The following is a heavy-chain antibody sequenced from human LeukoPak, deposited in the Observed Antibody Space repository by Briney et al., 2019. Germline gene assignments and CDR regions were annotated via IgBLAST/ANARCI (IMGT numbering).Heavy chain of an antibody. V-gene: IGHV3-23*01. Sequence: GGSLRLSCAASGFTFSSYAMSWVRQAPGKGLEWVSAISGSGGSTHYADSVKGRFTISRDNSKNTLYLQMNSLRAEDTAVYYCAKYLKAGFLEWLLPFDYWGQGTLVTVSS. D-gene: IGHD3-3*01. J-gene: IGHJ4*02. CDR2: ISGSGGST. CDR1: GFTFSSYA. CDR3: AKYLKAGFLEWLLPFDY.